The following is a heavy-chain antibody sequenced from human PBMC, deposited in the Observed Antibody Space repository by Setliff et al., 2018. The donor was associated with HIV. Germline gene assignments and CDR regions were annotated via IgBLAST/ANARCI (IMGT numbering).Heavy chain of an antibody. CDR2: IYSTGDT. D-gene: IGHD2-15*01. V-gene: IGHV4-4*07. CDR3: ARDEGVVAATETYYYNGLDV. J-gene: IGHJ6*02. Sequence: SETLSLTCSVSGGSISNFYWSWIRQPPGKGLEWVGHIYSTGDTNYNPSLKSRVTLSADTSKNQPSLSLTSVTAADTAVYYCARDEGVVAATETYYYNGLDVWGQGTTVTVSS. CDR1: GGSISNFY.